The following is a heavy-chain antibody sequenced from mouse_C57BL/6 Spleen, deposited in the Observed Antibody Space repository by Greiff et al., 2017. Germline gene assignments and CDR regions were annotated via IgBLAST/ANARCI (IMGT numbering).Heavy chain of an antibody. V-gene: IGHV5-6*01. CDR2: ISSGGSYT. Sequence: EVMLVESGGDLVKPGGSLKLSCAASGFTFSSYGMSWVRQTPDKRLEWVATISSGGSYTYYPDCVKGRFTISRANAKNTRYLQMSSLTSEDTAMYYCARHKDYDGTGYARDDWGQGTSVTVSS. CDR3: ARHKDYDGTGYARDD. CDR1: GFTFSSYG. J-gene: IGHJ4*01. D-gene: IGHD2-4*01.